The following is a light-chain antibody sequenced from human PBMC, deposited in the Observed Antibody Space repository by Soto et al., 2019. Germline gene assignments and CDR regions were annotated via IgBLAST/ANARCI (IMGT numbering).Light chain of an antibody. V-gene: IGKV3-15*01. J-gene: IGKJ1*01. Sequence: EIVITPSPATLSVSPRERATLSCRASQSVRNNLAWYQQTPGQAPRLLIYGASTRATGIPARFSGSGSGTEFTLTISSLYSEDFAVYYCQQYNNWPPWKFGQGTKVDI. CDR1: QSVRNN. CDR3: QQYNNWPPWK. CDR2: GAS.